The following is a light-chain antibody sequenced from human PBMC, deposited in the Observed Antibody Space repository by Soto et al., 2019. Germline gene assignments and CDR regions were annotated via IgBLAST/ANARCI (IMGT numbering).Light chain of an antibody. CDR3: SSYTTSTTVV. V-gene: IGLV2-14*01. CDR2: EAS. CDR1: SSDVGAYNF. J-gene: IGLJ2*01. Sequence: QSVLAQPASVSGSPGQSITISCTGTSSDVGAYNFVSWYQQHPGTAPKLIIYEASNRPSGVSNRFSASKSGNSASLTISGLQADDEADYYCSSYTTSTTVVFGGGTKVTVL.